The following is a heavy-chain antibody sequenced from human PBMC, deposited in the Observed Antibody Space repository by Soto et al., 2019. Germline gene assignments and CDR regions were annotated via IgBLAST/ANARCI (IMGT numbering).Heavy chain of an antibody. J-gene: IGHJ6*03. CDR2: ISAYDGNT. CDR1: GYTFTSYG. CDR3: ARVIAHYYYMDV. Sequence: ASVKVSCKASGYTFTSYGISWVRQAPGQGLEWMGWISAYDGNTNYAQKLQGRVTMTTDTSTSTAYMELRSLRSDDTAVYYCARVIAHYYYMDVWGKGTTVTVSS. V-gene: IGHV1-18*01. D-gene: IGHD3-22*01.